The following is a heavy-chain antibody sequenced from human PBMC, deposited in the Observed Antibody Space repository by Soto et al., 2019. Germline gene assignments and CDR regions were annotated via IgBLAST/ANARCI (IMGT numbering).Heavy chain of an antibody. CDR3: ARLAATTEKKSWHYDY. CDR1: GLIVSANY. Sequence: VQLVESGGGLTHPGGSLRLSCTASGLIVSANYMSWVRQTPGRGLEWVSNIYSDGSVSSDGTIHYADSVKGRFTISRDNSKNTLYLQMNNVRVEDTAVYYCARLAATTEKKSWHYDYWGQGTLVTVSS. D-gene: IGHD4-17*01. J-gene: IGHJ4*02. V-gene: IGHV3-11*01. CDR2: IYSDGSVSSDGTI.